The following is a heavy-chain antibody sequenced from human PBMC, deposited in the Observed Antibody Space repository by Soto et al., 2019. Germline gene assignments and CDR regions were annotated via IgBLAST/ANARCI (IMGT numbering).Heavy chain of an antibody. Sequence: QVQLVQSGAEVKKPGASVKVSCKASGYTFTSYYMHWVRQAPGQGLEWMGIINPSGGSTSYAQKFQGRVTMTRDTSTSTVYMELSSLRSEDTAVYYCAAYNTSRHAAFDIWGQGTMVIVSS. CDR3: AAYNTSRHAAFDI. CDR1: GYTFTSYY. J-gene: IGHJ3*02. V-gene: IGHV1-46*01. D-gene: IGHD1-20*01. CDR2: INPSGGST.